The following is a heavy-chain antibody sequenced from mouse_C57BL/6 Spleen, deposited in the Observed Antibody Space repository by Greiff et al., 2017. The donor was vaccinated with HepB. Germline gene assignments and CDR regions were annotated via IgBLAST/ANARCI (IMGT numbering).Heavy chain of an antibody. V-gene: IGHV1-76*01. CDR3: ERARYYYGSSPHYFDY. Sequence: QVQLKQSGAELVRPGASVKLSCKASGYTFTDYYINWVKQRPGQGLEWIARIYPGSGNTYYNEKFKGKATLTAEKSSSTAYMQLSSLTSEDSAVYFCERARYYYGSSPHYFDYWGQGTTLTVSS. CDR1: GYTFTDYY. CDR2: IYPGSGNT. D-gene: IGHD1-1*01. J-gene: IGHJ2*01.